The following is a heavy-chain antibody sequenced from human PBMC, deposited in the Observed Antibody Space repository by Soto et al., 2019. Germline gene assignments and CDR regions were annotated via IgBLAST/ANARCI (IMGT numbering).Heavy chain of an antibody. V-gene: IGHV1-18*01. Sequence: AAVKDSFKASGNTCTGYGHTWVRPAPGKGLERMGWISAYNGNTNYAQKLQGRVTMTTDTSTSTAYMELRSLRSDDTAVYYCARDGERDTGLNFYYYLHGMDAWGQGTRVTVSS. D-gene: IGHD1-1*01. CDR3: ARDGERDTGLNFYYYLHGMDA. J-gene: IGHJ6*02. CDR2: ISAYNGNT. CDR1: GNTCTGYG.